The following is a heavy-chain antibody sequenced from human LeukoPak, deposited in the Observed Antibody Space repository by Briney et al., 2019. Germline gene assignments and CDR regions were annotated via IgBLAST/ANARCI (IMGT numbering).Heavy chain of an antibody. D-gene: IGHD2-15*01. CDR1: GYSFTSYW. CDR3: ARQGGGEYYYYYYMDV. J-gene: IGHJ6*03. Sequence: GESLKISCKGSGYSFTSYWIGWVRQMPGKGLEWMGIIYPGDSDTRYSPSSQGQVTISADKSISTAYLQWSSLKASDTAMYYCARQGGGEYYYYYYMDVWGKGTTVTVSS. V-gene: IGHV5-51*01. CDR2: IYPGDSDT.